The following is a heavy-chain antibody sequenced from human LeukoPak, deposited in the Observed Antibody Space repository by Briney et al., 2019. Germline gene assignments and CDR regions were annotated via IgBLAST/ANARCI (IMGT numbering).Heavy chain of an antibody. J-gene: IGHJ3*02. D-gene: IGHD3-3*01. Sequence: SQTLSLTCTVSGGSISSGSYYWSWLRQPAGKRLVWIGRIYTSGSTNYNPSLKSRVTISVDTSKNQFSLKLNSVTAADTAVYYCARVEIFGVVKGAFDIWGHGTLVTVCS. CDR2: IYTSGST. CDR1: GGSISSGSYY. CDR3: ARVEIFGVVKGAFDI. V-gene: IGHV4-61*02.